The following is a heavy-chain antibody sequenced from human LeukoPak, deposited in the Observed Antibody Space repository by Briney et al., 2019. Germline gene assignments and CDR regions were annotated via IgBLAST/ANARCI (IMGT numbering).Heavy chain of an antibody. CDR1: GFTFSSYA. J-gene: IGHJ5*02. Sequence: GGSLRLSCAASGFTFSSYAMHWVRQPPGKGLVWVSRIYVDGRTTNYADSVKGRFTISRDNAKNTVYLEMNSLSVDDTATYYCIRDFRSADLWGQGTLVTVTS. CDR3: IRDFRSADL. V-gene: IGHV3-74*01. CDR2: IYVDGRTT.